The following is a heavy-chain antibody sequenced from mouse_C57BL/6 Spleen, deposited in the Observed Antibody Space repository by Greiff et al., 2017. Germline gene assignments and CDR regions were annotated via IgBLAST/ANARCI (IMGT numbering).Heavy chain of an antibody. J-gene: IGHJ3*01. V-gene: IGHV14-4*01. Sequence: VQLQQSGAEPVRPGASVKLFCTASGLNIKDDYMHWVKQRPEQGLEWIGWIDPENGDTEYASKFQGKATITADTSSNTAYLQLSGLTSEDTPVYYCTAILTTVVAAPFAYWGQGTLVTVSA. CDR3: TAILTTVVAAPFAY. CDR1: GLNIKDDY. D-gene: IGHD1-1*01. CDR2: IDPENGDT.